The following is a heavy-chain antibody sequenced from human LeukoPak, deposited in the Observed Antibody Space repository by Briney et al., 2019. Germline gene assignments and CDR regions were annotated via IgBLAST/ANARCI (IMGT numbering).Heavy chain of an antibody. V-gene: IGHV3-23*01. Sequence: GGSLRLSCAASGFTFSSYAMGWVRQAPGKGLEWVSGSDGGVRTYYADSVKGRFTISRDNSKNTLYLQMNSLRAEDTAVYYCAKTLRVSYYYYMDVWGKGTTVTVSS. CDR1: GFTFSSYA. CDR2: SDGGVRT. CDR3: AKTLRVSYYYYMDV. J-gene: IGHJ6*03. D-gene: IGHD4-17*01.